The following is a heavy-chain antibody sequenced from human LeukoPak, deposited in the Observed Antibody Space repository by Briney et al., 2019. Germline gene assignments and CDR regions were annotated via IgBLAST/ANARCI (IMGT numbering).Heavy chain of an antibody. CDR2: ISGSGGST. CDR1: GFTFSSYA. Sequence: PGGPLRLSCAASGFTFSSYAMSWVRQAPGKGLEWVSAISGSGGSTYYADSVKGRFTISRDNSKNTLYLQMNSLRAEDTAVYYCAKAFSPLYYYYGMDVWGQGTTVTVSS. J-gene: IGHJ6*02. CDR3: AKAFSPLYYYYGMDV. V-gene: IGHV3-23*01.